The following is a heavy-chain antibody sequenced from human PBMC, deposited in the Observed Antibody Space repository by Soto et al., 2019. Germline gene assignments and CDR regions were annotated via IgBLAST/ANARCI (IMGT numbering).Heavy chain of an antibody. J-gene: IGHJ4*01. V-gene: IGHV1-3*04. CDR2: ISSDSGNT. D-gene: IGHD6-19*01. CDR3: ARDGVAAGNINFDY. CDR1: GYMFTKSA. Sequence: ASVKVSCKASGYMFTKSAMHWVRQAPGQRLEWMGWISSDSGNTKYSPKLQDRVTITRDTSASTAYMGLSSLRSEDTALYYCARDGVAAGNINFDYWGQGTLVTVSS.